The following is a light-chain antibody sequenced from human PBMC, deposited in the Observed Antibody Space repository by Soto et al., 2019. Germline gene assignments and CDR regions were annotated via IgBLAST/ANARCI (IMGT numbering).Light chain of an antibody. V-gene: IGKV3-15*01. CDR2: GAS. CDR1: QSVGSS. CDR3: QQYNAWPPT. J-gene: IGKJ1*01. Sequence: VLTQSPATLSVSPGERVALSCRTSQSVGSSLAWYQQVPGQALRLLIYGASSRETGISDRFSGGGSGTEFVLTISDLQSEDFAVYSCQQYNAWPPTFGQGTKVDIK.